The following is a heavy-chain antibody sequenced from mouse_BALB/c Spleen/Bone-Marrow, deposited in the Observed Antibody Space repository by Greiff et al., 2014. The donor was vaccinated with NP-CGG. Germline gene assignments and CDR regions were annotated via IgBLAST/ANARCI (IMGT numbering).Heavy chain of an antibody. CDR2: IDPANGNT. V-gene: IGHV14-3*02. Sequence: AELVKPGASVKLSCTASGFNIKDTYMHWVKQRPEQGLEWIGRIDPANGNTKYDPKFQDKATVTADTPSNTAYLQLSSLTSEDTAVYYCANYYYGYYFDYWGQGTTLTVSS. CDR1: GFNIKDTY. J-gene: IGHJ2*01. D-gene: IGHD1-1*01. CDR3: ANYYYGYYFDY.